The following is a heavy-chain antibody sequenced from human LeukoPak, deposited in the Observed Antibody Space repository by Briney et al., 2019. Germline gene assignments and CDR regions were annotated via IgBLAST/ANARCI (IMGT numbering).Heavy chain of an antibody. CDR2: IYTSGST. CDR3: ARDHIWDYGSGSYAN. CDR1: GGSISSSSYY. J-gene: IGHJ4*02. V-gene: IGHV4-61*02. Sequence: SETLSLTCTVSGGSISSSSYYWSWIRQPAGKGLEWIGRIYTSGSTNYNPSLKSRVTISLDTSKNQFSLKLSSVTAADTAVYYCARDHIWDYGSGSYANWGQGTLVTVSS. D-gene: IGHD3-10*01.